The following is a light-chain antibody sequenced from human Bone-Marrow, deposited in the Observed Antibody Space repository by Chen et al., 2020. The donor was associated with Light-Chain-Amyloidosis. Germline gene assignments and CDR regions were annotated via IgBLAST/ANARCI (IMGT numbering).Light chain of an antibody. V-gene: IGKV3-20*01. CDR1: QSISSSF. J-gene: IGKJ5*01. Sequence: ESVLTPSPGTQSVSPGERVTLSCRASQSISSSFLAWYQQKPGQAPRLLIFGATSRATGIPDRFSGSGSGTDFTLTINRLEPEDFAVYYCQQYGSSITFGQGTRLDIK. CDR2: GAT. CDR3: QQYGSSIT.